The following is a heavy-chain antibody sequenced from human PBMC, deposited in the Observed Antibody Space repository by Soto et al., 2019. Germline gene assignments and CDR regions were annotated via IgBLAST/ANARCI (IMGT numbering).Heavy chain of an antibody. V-gene: IGHV3-21*01. J-gene: IGHJ3*02. CDR2: ISSSSSYI. D-gene: IGHD6-19*01. Sequence: GGSLRLSCAASGFTFSSYSMNWVRQAPGKGLEWVSSISSSSSYIYYAVSVKGRFTISRDNAKNSLYLQMNSLRAEDTAVYYCSRDHYSSRWYDPFAISAQGTMVPVSS. CDR3: SRDHYSSRWYDPFAI. CDR1: GFTFSSYS.